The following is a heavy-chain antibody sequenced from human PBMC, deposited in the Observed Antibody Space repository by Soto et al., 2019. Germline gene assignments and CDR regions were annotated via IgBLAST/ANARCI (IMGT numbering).Heavy chain of an antibody. Sequence: GGSLRLSRAASGFIFSDYYMIWIRQAPGKGLEWVSYISSSSSTIYYADSVKGRFTIFRDNAKNSLYLQMNSLRAEDTAVYYCARVARAPDYWGQGTLVTVSS. CDR2: ISSSSSTI. J-gene: IGHJ4*02. CDR3: ARVARAPDY. CDR1: GFIFSDYY. V-gene: IGHV3-11*01.